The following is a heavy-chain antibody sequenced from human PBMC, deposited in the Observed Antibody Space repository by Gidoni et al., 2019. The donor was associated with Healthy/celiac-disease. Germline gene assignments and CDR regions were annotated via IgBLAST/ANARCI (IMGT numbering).Heavy chain of an antibody. CDR3: ARTHDIVVVPAARGPYWYFDL. CDR1: GFSLSNARMG. J-gene: IGHJ2*01. Sequence: QVTLKESGPVLVKPTETLTLTCTVSGFSLSNARMGVSWIRQPPGKALEWLAHIFSNDEKSYSTSLKSRLTISKDTSKSQVVLTMTNMDPVDTATYYCARTHDIVVVPAARGPYWYFDLWGRGTLVTVSS. D-gene: IGHD2-2*01. V-gene: IGHV2-26*01. CDR2: IFSNDEK.